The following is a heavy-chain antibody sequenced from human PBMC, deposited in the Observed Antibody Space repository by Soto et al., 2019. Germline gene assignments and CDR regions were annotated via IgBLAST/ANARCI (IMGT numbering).Heavy chain of an antibody. CDR2: ISGSGGST. CDR3: AKSQLWQQLSAAY. D-gene: IGHD6-13*01. CDR1: GFTFSSYA. J-gene: IGHJ4*02. Sequence: LSLPCAASGFTFSSYAMSWVRQAPGKGLEWVSAISGSGGSTYYADSVKGRFTISRDNSKNTLYLQMNSLRAEDTAVYYCAKSQLWQQLSAAYWGQGTLVTVSS. V-gene: IGHV3-23*01.